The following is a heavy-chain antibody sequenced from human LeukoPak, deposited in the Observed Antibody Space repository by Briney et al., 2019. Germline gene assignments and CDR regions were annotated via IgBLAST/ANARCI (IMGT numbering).Heavy chain of an antibody. CDR2: ISSSSSTI. J-gene: IGHJ4*02. CDR1: GFTFSSYS. Sequence: GGSLRLSCAASGFTFSSYSMNWVRQAPGKGLEWVSYISSSSSTIYYADSVKGRFTISRDNAKNSLYLQMNSLRAEDTAVYYCARDLSSGWYSYYFDYWGQGTLVTVSS. D-gene: IGHD6-19*01. V-gene: IGHV3-48*01. CDR3: ARDLSSGWYSYYFDY.